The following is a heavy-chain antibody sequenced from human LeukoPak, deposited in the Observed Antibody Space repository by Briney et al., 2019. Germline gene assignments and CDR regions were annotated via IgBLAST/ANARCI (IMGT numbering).Heavy chain of an antibody. V-gene: IGHV1-8*01. Sequence: ASVKVSCKASGYTFTSYDINWVRQATGQGLEWMGWMNPNSGNTGYAEKFQGRVTMTRNTSIRTAYMVLSSLRSDDTAVYYCARGRGYSYGYADYWGQGTLVTVSS. CDR1: GYTFTSYD. J-gene: IGHJ4*02. CDR2: MNPNSGNT. CDR3: ARGRGYSYGYADY. D-gene: IGHD5-18*01.